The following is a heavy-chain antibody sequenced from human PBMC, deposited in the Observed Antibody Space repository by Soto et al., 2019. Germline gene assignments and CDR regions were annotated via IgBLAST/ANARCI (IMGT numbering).Heavy chain of an antibody. CDR3: ARAISSRIAGYYFDY. Sequence: GGSLRLSCAASGFTFSSYWMSWVRQAPGKGLEWVANIKQDGSEKYYVDSVKGRFTISRDNAKNSLYLQMNSLRAEDTAVYYCARAISSRIAGYYFDYWGQGTLVTASS. V-gene: IGHV3-7*01. D-gene: IGHD6-13*01. CDR1: GFTFSSYW. J-gene: IGHJ4*02. CDR2: IKQDGSEK.